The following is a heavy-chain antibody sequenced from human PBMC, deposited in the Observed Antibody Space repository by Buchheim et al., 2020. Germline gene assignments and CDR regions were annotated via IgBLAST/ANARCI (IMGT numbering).Heavy chain of an antibody. Sequence: QVQLVESGGGVVQPGRSLRLSCAASGFTFSSYGMHWVRQAPGKGLEWEAFIRYDGSNKYYADSVKGRFTISTDNSKNTLYPQMNSLRAEDTAVYYCAKEGGGSGGPGSYFDYWGQGTL. CDR3: AKEGGGSGGPGSYFDY. D-gene: IGHD2-8*02. V-gene: IGHV3-30*02. J-gene: IGHJ4*02. CDR1: GFTFSSYG. CDR2: IRYDGSNK.